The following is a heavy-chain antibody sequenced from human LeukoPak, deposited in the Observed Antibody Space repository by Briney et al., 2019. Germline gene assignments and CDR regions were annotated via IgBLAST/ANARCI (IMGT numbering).Heavy chain of an antibody. CDR2: IHPGDSDT. CDR3: ARQYSGIYYDAFDI. D-gene: IGHD1-26*01. Sequence: PGESLKISCKGSGYSFTSYWIGWVRQMPGKGLEWIGIIHPGDSDTRYSPSFQGQVTISADKSTSTAYLQWSSLKASDTAMYYCARQYSGIYYDAFDIWGQGTMVTVSS. J-gene: IGHJ3*02. CDR1: GYSFTSYW. V-gene: IGHV5-51*01.